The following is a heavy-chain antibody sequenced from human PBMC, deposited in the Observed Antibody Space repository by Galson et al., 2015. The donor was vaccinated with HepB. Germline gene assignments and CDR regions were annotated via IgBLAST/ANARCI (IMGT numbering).Heavy chain of an antibody. CDR1: GYTFTSYY. D-gene: IGHD2-2*01. V-gene: IGHV1-46*01. CDR3: ARTAKLGYCSSTSCYGGFRFDY. CDR2: INPSGGST. J-gene: IGHJ4*02. Sequence: SVKVSCKASGYTFTSYYMHWVRQAPGQGLEWMGIINPSGGSTSYAQKFQGRVTMTRDTSTSTVYMELSSLRSEDTAVYYCARTAKLGYCSSTSCYGGFRFDYWGQGTLVTVSS.